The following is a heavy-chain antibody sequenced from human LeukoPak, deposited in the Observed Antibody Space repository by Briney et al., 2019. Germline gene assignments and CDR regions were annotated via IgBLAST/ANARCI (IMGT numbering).Heavy chain of an antibody. CDR2: INPDGRDT. J-gene: IGHJ1*01. D-gene: IGHD2-21*02. V-gene: IGHV3-7*01. Sequence: GGSLRLSCVVSGFTFNRCWMNWVRQAPGKGLEWVAHINPDGRDTYYVDSVKGRFTISRDNAQNSMYLQMNSLRVEDTAVYYCTSWGDTTAEYFQRWGRGTLVTVSS. CDR3: TSWGDTTAEYFQR. CDR1: GFTFNRCW.